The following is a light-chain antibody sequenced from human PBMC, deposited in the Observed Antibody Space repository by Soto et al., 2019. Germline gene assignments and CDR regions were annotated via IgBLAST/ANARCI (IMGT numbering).Light chain of an antibody. CDR3: QQTYTAPRT. CDR2: GAS. CDR1: QSITIH. J-gene: IGKJ1*01. V-gene: IGKV1-39*01. Sequence: DIQMIQSPSSLSASVGDRVTITCRASQSITIHLNWYQQQPGKAPRLLIYGASTLQTGVPSRFSGSGSMTDFTLTISDLQPEDFATYYCQQTYTAPRTFGQGTKVDI.